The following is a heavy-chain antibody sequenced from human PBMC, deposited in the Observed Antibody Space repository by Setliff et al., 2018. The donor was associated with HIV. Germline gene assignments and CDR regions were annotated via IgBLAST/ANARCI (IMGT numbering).Heavy chain of an antibody. CDR2: INHSGST. V-gene: IGHV4-34*01. CDR3: ARGIENFWSGYIR. D-gene: IGHD3-3*01. Sequence: PSETLSLTCAVYGGSFSGYYWSWIRQPPGKGLEWIGEINHSGSTNYNPSLKSRVTISVDTSKNQFSLKMNSVTPADTAVYYCARGIENFWSGYIRWGQGTLVTVSS. J-gene: IGHJ4*02. CDR1: GGSFSGYY.